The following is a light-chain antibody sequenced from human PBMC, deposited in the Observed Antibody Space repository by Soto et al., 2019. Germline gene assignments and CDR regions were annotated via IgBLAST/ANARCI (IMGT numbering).Light chain of an antibody. Sequence: IQLTQSPSSLSTSVGDRVTITCRASQGLSSYLAWYQQKPGKAPKLLIYAASSLQSGVPSRFSGSGSGTDFTLTISSLQSEDFATYYCQQLNSYPLTFGVGTKVEIK. J-gene: IGKJ4*01. CDR3: QQLNSYPLT. V-gene: IGKV1-9*01. CDR2: AAS. CDR1: QGLSSY.